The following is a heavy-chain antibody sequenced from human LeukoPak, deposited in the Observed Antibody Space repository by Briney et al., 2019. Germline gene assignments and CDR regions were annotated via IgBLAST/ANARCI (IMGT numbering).Heavy chain of an antibody. Sequence: GESLKISCKGSGYSFTSYWIGWVRQMPGKGLEWMGIIYPGDSDPRYSPSFQGQVTISADKSISTAYLQWSSLKASDTAMYYCARTPLGPQDYYYYMDVWGKGTTVTVSS. CDR2: IYPGDSDP. J-gene: IGHJ6*03. CDR3: ARTPLGPQDYYYYMDV. D-gene: IGHD3-16*02. V-gene: IGHV5-51*01. CDR1: GYSFTSYW.